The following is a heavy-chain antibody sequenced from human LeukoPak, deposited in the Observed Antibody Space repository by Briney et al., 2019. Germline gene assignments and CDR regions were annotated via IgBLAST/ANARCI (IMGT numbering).Heavy chain of an antibody. V-gene: IGHV4-34*01. D-gene: IGHD6-19*01. Sequence: SETLSLTCAVYGGSFSGYYWSWIRQPPGKGLEWIGEINHSGSTNYNPSLKSRVTISVDTSKNQFSLKLSSVTAADTAVYYCARGQMWGSSGRFDYFDYWGRGTLVTVSS. J-gene: IGHJ4*02. CDR3: ARGQMWGSSGRFDYFDY. CDR1: GGSFSGYY. CDR2: INHSGST.